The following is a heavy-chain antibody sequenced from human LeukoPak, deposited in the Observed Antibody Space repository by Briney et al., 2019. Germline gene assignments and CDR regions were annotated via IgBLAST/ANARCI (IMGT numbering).Heavy chain of an antibody. V-gene: IGHV3-43*02. Sequence: GGSLRLSCEASGFTFDAYAMHWVRQAPGKGLEWVSLINKDGSATYYADSVKGRFTISRDSSKNSLYLQMNSLRSEDTALYYCATWAFYHSLDVWGQGTTVTVSS. CDR3: ATWAFYHSLDV. J-gene: IGHJ6*02. CDR2: INKDGSAT. D-gene: IGHD1-26*01. CDR1: GFTFDAYA.